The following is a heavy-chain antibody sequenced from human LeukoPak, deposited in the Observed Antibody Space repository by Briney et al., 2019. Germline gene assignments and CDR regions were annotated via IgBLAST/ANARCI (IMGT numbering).Heavy chain of an antibody. CDR2: IKAGNGDT. J-gene: IGHJ4*02. V-gene: IGHV1-3*01. CDR3: ARDDCGDTCYPGGY. Sequence: ASVKVACKASGYIFTKYVVHWVRQAPGQRPEWMGWIKAGNGDTKYSQNFQDRLTITRDTSASTVYMELSSLTSEDTALYYCARDDCGDTCYPGGYWGQGTLVTVSS. D-gene: IGHD2-21*01. CDR1: GYIFTKYV.